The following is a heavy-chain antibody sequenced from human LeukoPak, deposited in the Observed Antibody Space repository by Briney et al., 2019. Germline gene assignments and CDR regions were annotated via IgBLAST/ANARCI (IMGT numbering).Heavy chain of an antibody. CDR2: ITAGNGNT. CDR3: ARDFVGGLTGMDV. J-gene: IGHJ6*02. Sequence: GASVTVSCKASGYTFTDYAMHWVRQAPGQRLEWMGWITAGNGNTEYSQKFQGRVTINRDTSASTAYMELSSLRSEDTAVYYCARDFVGGLTGMDVWGQGTTVTVSS. CDR1: GYTFTDYA. D-gene: IGHD3-10*01. V-gene: IGHV1-3*01.